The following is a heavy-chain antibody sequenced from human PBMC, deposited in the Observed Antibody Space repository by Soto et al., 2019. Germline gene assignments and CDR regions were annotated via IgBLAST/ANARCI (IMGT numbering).Heavy chain of an antibody. Sequence: PGGSLRLSCAASGFTFSSFALNWVRQAPGKGLEWVSIISGSADSTFYADSAKGRFTISRDNSKNMLYLQINSLRAEDTAVYYCAKTRGAMIYAISVYGMDVWGQGTTVTVSS. V-gene: IGHV3-23*01. CDR3: AKTRGAMIYAISVYGMDV. D-gene: IGHD2-8*01. J-gene: IGHJ6*02. CDR2: ISGSADST. CDR1: GFTFSSFA.